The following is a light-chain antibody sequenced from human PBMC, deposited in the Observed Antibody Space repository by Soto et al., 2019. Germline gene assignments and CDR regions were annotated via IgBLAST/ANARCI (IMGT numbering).Light chain of an antibody. Sequence: QSVLTQAPSASGTPGQRVTTSCSGSSSNIGSDSVNWYQQLPGTAPKLLIYNNNQRPSGVPDRFSGSKSGTSASLAISGLQSEDEADYYCAAWDDSLNGVVFGGGTKVTVL. CDR3: AAWDDSLNGVV. J-gene: IGLJ2*01. V-gene: IGLV1-44*01. CDR2: NNN. CDR1: SSNIGSDS.